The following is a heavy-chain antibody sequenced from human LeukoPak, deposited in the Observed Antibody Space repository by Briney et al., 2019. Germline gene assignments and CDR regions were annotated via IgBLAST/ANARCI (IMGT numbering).Heavy chain of an antibody. CDR1: GGSISSXX. Sequence: SETLSLTCTVSGGSISSXXXXXXXXXXXXXLXWXGYIYYSXXXXXXXXXXSRXXXXXDTSXNQFSLKLSSVTAADTAVYYCARRGAYSYMDVWGKGTTVTVSS. J-gene: IGHJ6*03. CDR2: IYYSXXX. V-gene: IGHV4-59*08. CDR3: ARRGAYSYMDV.